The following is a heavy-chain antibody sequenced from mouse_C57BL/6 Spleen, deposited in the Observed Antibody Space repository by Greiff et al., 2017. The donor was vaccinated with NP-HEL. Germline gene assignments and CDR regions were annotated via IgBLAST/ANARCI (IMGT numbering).Heavy chain of an antibody. V-gene: IGHV5-6*01. CDR1: GFTFSSYG. J-gene: IGHJ1*03. D-gene: IGHD1-1*01. CDR2: ISSGGSYT. Sequence: EVQLQESGGDLVKPGGSLKLSCAASGFTFSSYGMSWVRQTPDKRLEWVATISSGGSYTCYPDSVKGRFTISRDNAKNTLYLQMSSLKSEDTAMYYCARQPYYGSSYWYFDVWGTGTTVTVSS. CDR3: ARQPYYGSSYWYFDV.